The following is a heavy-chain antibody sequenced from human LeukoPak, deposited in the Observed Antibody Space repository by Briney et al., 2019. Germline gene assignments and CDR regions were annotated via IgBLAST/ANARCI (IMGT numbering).Heavy chain of an antibody. CDR3: ARDPSNTSGRYIYFDS. V-gene: IGHV1-18*04. CDR2: ISTYNGDT. Sequence: ASVKVSCKASGYTFTRYAISWVRQAPGQGLEWMGWISTYNGDTNYAQNLQGRVTMTRDTSTSTAYMELRSLRPDDTAVYYCARDPSNTSGRYIYFDSWSQGTLVTVSS. CDR1: GYTFTRYA. J-gene: IGHJ4*02. D-gene: IGHD6-19*01.